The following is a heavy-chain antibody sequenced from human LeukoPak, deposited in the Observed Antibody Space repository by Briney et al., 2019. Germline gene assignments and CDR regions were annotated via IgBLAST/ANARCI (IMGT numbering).Heavy chain of an antibody. J-gene: IGHJ4*02. CDR1: GCSISSYY. V-gene: IGHV4-59*08. Sequence: PSETLSLTCTVSGCSISSYYRSWIRQPPGKGLEWIGSIHYSGSTTYNPSLKSRVTISVDKSKNPFSLKLSSVTAADTAVYYCARRLGGTSTGFDYWGQGTLVTVSS. D-gene: IGHD2-2*01. CDR2: IHYSGST. CDR3: ARRLGGTSTGFDY.